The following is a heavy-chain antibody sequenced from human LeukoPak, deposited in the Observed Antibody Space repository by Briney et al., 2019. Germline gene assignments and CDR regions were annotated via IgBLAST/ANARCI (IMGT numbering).Heavy chain of an antibody. CDR3: ARLAVTFYFQH. J-gene: IGHJ1*01. CDR2: IYYSGST. Sequence: SETLSLTCTVSGGSISSSSYYWGWIRQPPGKGLEWIRSIYYSGSTYYNPSLKSRVTISVDTSKNQFSLKLSSVTAADTAVYYCARLAVTFYFQHWGQGTLVTVSS. V-gene: IGHV4-39*01. CDR1: GGSISSSSYY. D-gene: IGHD4-17*01.